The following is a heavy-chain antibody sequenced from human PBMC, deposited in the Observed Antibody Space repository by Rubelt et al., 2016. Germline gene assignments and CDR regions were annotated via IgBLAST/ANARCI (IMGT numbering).Heavy chain of an antibody. CDR3: ARSPRYDFEDNWFDP. CDR2: ISAYNGNT. J-gene: IGHJ5*02. V-gene: IGHV1-18*01. Sequence: QVQLVQSGAEVKKPGASVKVSCKASGYTFTSYGISWVRQAPGQGLEWMGWISAYNGNTHYAQKLQGRAPMTTDTSTSTAYMGLRSLRSDDTAVYYCARSPRYDFEDNWFDPWGQGTLVTVSS. CDR1: GYTFTSYG. D-gene: IGHD3-3*01.